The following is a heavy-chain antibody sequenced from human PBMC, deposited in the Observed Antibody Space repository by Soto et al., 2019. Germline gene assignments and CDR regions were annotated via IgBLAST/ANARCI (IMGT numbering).Heavy chain of an antibody. Sequence: PXGSLILSRAAPGFTFSSYCRHWVLQAPGKGPEWVAVLSYAGDNKYYADSVKGRFTISRDNSKNTLYLQMNSLRAEDTAVYYCAKPAGYCTRPTSPPYYFAMDVWGQGTTVTVSS. CDR3: AKPAGYCTRPTSPPYYFAMDV. J-gene: IGHJ6*02. V-gene: IGHV3-30*18. CDR2: LSYAGDNK. CDR1: GFTFSSYC. D-gene: IGHD2-8*01.